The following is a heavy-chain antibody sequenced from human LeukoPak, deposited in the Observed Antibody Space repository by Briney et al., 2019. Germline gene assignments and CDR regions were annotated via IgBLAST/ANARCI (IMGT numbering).Heavy chain of an antibody. J-gene: IGHJ4*02. CDR3: ARVGCSSTSCLRVPFDY. Sequence: SETLSLTCTVSGGSISSGGYYWSWIRQHPGKGLEWIGYIYYSGSTYYNPSLKSRVTISVDTSKNQFSLKLSSVTAADTAVYYCARVGCSSTSCLRVPFDYWGQGTLVTVSS. V-gene: IGHV4-31*03. D-gene: IGHD2-2*01. CDR2: IYYSGST. CDR1: GGSISSGGYY.